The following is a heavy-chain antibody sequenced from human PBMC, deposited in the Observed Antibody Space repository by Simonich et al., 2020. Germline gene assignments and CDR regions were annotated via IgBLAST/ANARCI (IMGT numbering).Heavy chain of an antibody. Sequence: QVQLVQSGAEVKKPGASVKVSCKASGYTFTGYDMHWVRQAPEKGLEVMGWINPNNGGTNYAQKCQGRVTMTRDTAISTAYMELSRLRSDDTAVYYCARARLYSSSHAFDIWGQGTMVTVSS. D-gene: IGHD6-6*01. CDR2: INPNNGGT. J-gene: IGHJ3*02. V-gene: IGHV1-2*02. CDR1: GYTFTGYD. CDR3: ARARLYSSSHAFDI.